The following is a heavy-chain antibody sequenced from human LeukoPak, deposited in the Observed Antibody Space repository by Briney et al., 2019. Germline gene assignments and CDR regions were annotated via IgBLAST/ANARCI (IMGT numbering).Heavy chain of an antibody. Sequence: GGSLRLSCAASGFTFDDYGMSWVRQAPGKGLEWVSGINWNGGGTGYADSVKGRFTISRDNAKNSLYLQMNSLRAEDTALYYCARVKANYYDSSGQAAGDAFDIWGQGTMVTVSS. D-gene: IGHD3-22*01. CDR1: GFTFDDYG. CDR2: INWNGGGT. J-gene: IGHJ3*02. V-gene: IGHV3-20*04. CDR3: ARVKANYYDSSGQAAGDAFDI.